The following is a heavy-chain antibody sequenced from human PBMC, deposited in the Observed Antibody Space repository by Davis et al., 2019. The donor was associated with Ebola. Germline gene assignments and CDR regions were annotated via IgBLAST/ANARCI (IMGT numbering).Heavy chain of an antibody. CDR2: INPNSGGT. Sequence: ASVKVSCKASGGTFSSYTISWVRQAPGQGLEWMGRINPNSGGTNYAQKFQGRVTMTRDTSISTAYMELRSLRSDDTAVYYCARAEQPWGQGTLVTVSS. CDR3: ARAEQP. V-gene: IGHV1-2*06. J-gene: IGHJ5*02. CDR1: GGTFSSYT. D-gene: IGHD1/OR15-1a*01.